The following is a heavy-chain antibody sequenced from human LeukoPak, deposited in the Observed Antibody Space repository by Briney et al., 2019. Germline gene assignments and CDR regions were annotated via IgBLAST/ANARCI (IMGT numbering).Heavy chain of an antibody. CDR2: IYYSGST. J-gene: IGHJ4*02. CDR1: GGSISSYY. CDR3: ARVRFGGRIDY. D-gene: IGHD3-10*01. V-gene: IGHV4-59*01. Sequence: SETLSLTCTVSGGSISSYYWSWIRQPPGKGLEWIGYIYYSGSTNYNPSLKSRVTISVDTSKNQFSLKLSSVTAADTAVYYCARVRFGGRIDYWGQGTLVTVS.